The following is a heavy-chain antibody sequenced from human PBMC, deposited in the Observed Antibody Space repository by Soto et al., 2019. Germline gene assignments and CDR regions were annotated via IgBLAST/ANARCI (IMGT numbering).Heavy chain of an antibody. CDR1: GFSLSTSGMC. J-gene: IGHJ6*02. Sequence: SGPTLVNPTQTLTLTCTFSGFSLSTSGMCVSWIRQPPGKALEWLALIDWDDDKYYSTSLKTRLTISKDTSKNQVVLTMTNMDTVDTATYYCARIPLPQVGSYYYGMDVWGQGTTVTVSS. CDR2: IDWDDDK. D-gene: IGHD1-26*01. V-gene: IGHV2-70*01. CDR3: ARIPLPQVGSYYYGMDV.